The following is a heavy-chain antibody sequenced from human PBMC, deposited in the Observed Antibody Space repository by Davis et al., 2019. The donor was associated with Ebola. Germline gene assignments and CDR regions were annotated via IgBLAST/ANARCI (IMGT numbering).Heavy chain of an antibody. V-gene: IGHV1-69*06. J-gene: IGHJ6*02. Sequence: SVKVSCKASGYTFTSYGISWVRQAPGQGLEWMGGIIPIFGTANYAQKFQGRVTITADKSTSTAYMELSSLRSEDTAVYYCARSSTENYYYYGMDVWGQGTTVTVSS. CDR2: IIPIFGTA. CDR3: ARSSTENYYYYGMDV. CDR1: GYTFTSYG. D-gene: IGHD4-17*01.